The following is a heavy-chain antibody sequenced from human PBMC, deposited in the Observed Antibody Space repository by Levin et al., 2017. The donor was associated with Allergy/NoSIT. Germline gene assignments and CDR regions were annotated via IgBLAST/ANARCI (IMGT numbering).Heavy chain of an antibody. CDR1: GFTFSDYY. CDR2: IGSSGNTI. CDR3: ARGTHYQCWSGSHYYYYPMDV. D-gene: IGHD3-3*01. V-gene: IGHV3-11*01. Sequence: PGGSLRLSCAASGFTFSDYYMNWIRQAPGEGLEWVSYIGSSGNTIYYADSVKGRFTISRDNARNSLYLQMNSLRAEDTAVYYCARGTHYQCWSGSHYYYYPMDVWGQGTTVTVSS. J-gene: IGHJ6*02.